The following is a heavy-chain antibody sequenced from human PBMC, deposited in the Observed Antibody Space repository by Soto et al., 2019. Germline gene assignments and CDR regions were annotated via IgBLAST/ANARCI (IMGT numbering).Heavy chain of an antibody. J-gene: IGHJ2*01. CDR3: ARRPAGDSHWYFDL. Sequence: DVQLLESGGDFVQPGESLRLSCAASGFIFSDFAMSWVRQTPGKGLEWVSAVSVYGGSTHYSDAVKGRFTISRDNSRDTLFLQMNSLRAEDTAVYYCARRPAGDSHWYFDLWGRGTLVTVSS. V-gene: IGHV3-23*01. CDR1: GFIFSDFA. CDR2: VSVYGGST. D-gene: IGHD2-21*01.